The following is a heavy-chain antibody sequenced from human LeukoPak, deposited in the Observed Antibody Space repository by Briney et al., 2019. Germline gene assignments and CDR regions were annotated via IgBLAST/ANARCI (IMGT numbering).Heavy chain of an antibody. D-gene: IGHD2-21*02. CDR3: ASGIVVVTADRANDAFDI. V-gene: IGHV3-11*06. J-gene: IGHJ3*02. Sequence: VKDRFTISRDNAKKSLYLQMNSLRAEDTAVYYCASGIVVVTADRANDAFDIWGQGTMVTVSS.